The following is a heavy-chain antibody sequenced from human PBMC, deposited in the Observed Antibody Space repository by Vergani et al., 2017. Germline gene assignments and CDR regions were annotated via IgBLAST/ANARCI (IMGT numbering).Heavy chain of an antibody. CDR3: ARSLGSSSWYDY. V-gene: IGHV2-70*01. J-gene: IGHJ4*02. CDR1: GFSLSTSGMC. CDR2: IDWDDDK. D-gene: IGHD6-13*01. Sequence: QVTLRESGPALVKPTRTLTLTCTFSGFSLSTSGMCVSWIRQPPGKALEWLALIDWDDDKYYSTSLKTRLTISKDTSKNQVVLTMTNMDPVDTATYYCARSLGSSSWYDYWGQGTLVTVSS.